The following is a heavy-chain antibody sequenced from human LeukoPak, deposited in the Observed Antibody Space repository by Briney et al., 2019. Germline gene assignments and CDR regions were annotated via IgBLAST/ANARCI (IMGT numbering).Heavy chain of an antibody. CDR1: GFTCSTYV. J-gene: IGHJ4*02. CDR3: GRGVGNYYYFGF. Sequence: GGSLRLSCAASGFTCSTYVMSWVRQAPGKGLEWLSLILHNGDSTYYADSVKGRFTISRDNSKNTLYLQMNSLRADDTALYYCGRGVGNYYYFGFWGQGTLVTVSS. V-gene: IGHV3-23*01. D-gene: IGHD1-7*01. CDR2: ILHNGDST.